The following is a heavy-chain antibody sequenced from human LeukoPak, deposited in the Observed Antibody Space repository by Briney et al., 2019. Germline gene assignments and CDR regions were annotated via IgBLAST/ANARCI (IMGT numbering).Heavy chain of an antibody. CDR2: IYLGELDI. CDR3: SRRYPRIGDVDY. J-gene: IGHJ4*02. V-gene: IGHV5-51*01. CDR1: GYSFTNYT. D-gene: IGHD2-15*01. Sequence: GEPPKVSCKGSGYSFTNYTIGWGRQMPGKGLEWMGLIYLGELDIRYNPSCQGQVTISADKSISTAYLQWRTLKTSATVTFDCSRRYPRIGDVDYWGQEPLVSVSS.